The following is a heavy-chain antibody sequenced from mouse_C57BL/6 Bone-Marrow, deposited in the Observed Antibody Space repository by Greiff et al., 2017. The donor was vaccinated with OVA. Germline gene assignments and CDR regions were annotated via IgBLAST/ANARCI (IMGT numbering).Heavy chain of an antibody. Sequence: QVQLQQSGAELVRPGTSVKMSCKASGYTFTNYWIGWAKQRPGHGLEWIGDIYPGGGYTTYNEKFKGKATLTADKSSSTAYMQFSSLTSEDSAIYDCARYRGRYGYFDVWGTGTTVTVSS. D-gene: IGHD3-1*01. V-gene: IGHV1-63*01. CDR2: IYPGGGYT. CDR1: GYTFTNYW. CDR3: ARYRGRYGYFDV. J-gene: IGHJ1*03.